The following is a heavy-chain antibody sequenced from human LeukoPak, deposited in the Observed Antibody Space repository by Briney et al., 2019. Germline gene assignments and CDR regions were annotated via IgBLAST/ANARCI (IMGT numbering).Heavy chain of an antibody. CDR2: IYYSGST. CDR3: ARQGGATLQGPNY. J-gene: IGHJ4*02. Sequence: PSETLSLTCTVSGGSISSSSYYWGWIRQPPGKGLEWIGSIYYSGSTYYNPSLKSRVTISVDTSKNQFSLKLSSMTAADTAVYYCARQGGATLQGPNYWGQGTLVTVSS. D-gene: IGHD1-26*01. CDR1: GGSISSSSYY. V-gene: IGHV4-39*01.